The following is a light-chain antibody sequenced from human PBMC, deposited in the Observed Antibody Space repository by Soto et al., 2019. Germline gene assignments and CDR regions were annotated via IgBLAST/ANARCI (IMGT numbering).Light chain of an antibody. CDR1: QSISSW. CDR3: QQYNSSP. V-gene: IGKV1-5*01. CDR2: DAS. J-gene: IGKJ4*01. Sequence: GDRVTITCRASQSISSWLAWYQQKPGKAPKLLIYDASSLESGVPSRFSGSGSGTEFTLTISSLQPDDFATYYCQQYNSSPFGGGTKVEIK.